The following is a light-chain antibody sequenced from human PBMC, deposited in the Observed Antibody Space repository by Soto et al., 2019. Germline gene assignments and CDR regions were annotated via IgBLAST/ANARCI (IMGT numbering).Light chain of an antibody. Sequence: DIQMAQSPSTLSASVGNRVTLTCRASQTISSWLAWYQQKPGKAPKLLIYKASTLKSGVPSRFSGSGSGTEFTLTISSLQSEDFAVYYCQQSNNWPWTFGQGTKVDIK. J-gene: IGKJ1*01. CDR1: QTISSW. CDR2: KAS. V-gene: IGKV1-5*03. CDR3: QQSNNWPWT.